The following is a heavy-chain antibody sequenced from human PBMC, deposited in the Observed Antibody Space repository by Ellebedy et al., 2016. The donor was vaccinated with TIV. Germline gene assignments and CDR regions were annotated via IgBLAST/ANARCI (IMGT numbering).Heavy chain of an antibody. Sequence: GESLKISCAASGFTFSSYDMHWVRQVTGKGLEWVSSIGAAGDTHYSGSVKGRFTISRENGKNSLYLQMNSLKAEDTAMYYGARATAGLDVWGQGTTVSVSS. CDR2: IGAAGDT. J-gene: IGHJ6*02. CDR3: ARATAGLDV. CDR1: GFTFSSYD. V-gene: IGHV3-13*01.